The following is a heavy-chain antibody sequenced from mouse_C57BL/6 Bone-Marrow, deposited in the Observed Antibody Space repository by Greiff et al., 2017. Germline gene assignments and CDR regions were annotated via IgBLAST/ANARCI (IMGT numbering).Heavy chain of an antibody. CDR3: AGSPLDCSGRDYAVDY. J-gene: IGHJ4*01. V-gene: IGHV1-69*01. CDR2: IDPSDSYT. CDR1: GYTFTSYW. D-gene: IGHD1-1*01. Sequence: QVQLQQPGAELVMPGASVKLSCKASGYTFTSYWMHWVKQRPGQGLEWIGEIDPSDSYTNYNQKFKGKSTLTVDKSSSTAYMQLSSLTSGDSAVYYYAGSPLDCSGRDYAVDYWGRGT.